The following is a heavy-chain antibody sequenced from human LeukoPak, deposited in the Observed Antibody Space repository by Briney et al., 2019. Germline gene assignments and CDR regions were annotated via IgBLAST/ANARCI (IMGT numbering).Heavy chain of an antibody. CDR3: ARDSAYYDSSGYLKEDWFDP. Sequence: PSETLSLTCTVSGGSIRSGSYYWSWIRQPAGKGLEWIGRIYTSGNTNYNPSLKSRVTISVDTSKNQFSLKLSSVTAADTAVYYCARDSAYYDSSGYLKEDWFDPWGQGTLVTVSS. J-gene: IGHJ5*02. CDR1: GGSIRSGSYY. D-gene: IGHD3-22*01. CDR2: IYTSGNT. V-gene: IGHV4-61*02.